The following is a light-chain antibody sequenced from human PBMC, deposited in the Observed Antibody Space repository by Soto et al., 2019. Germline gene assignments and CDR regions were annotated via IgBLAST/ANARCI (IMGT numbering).Light chain of an antibody. Sequence: QFVLTQPPSASGSPGQSVTISCTGTSSDVGGYQYVSWYQQYPGKAPKLMIYAVNKRPSGVPDRFSGSRSGNTASLTVSGLQAEDEADYYCSSYAGSNNYVFGTGTKVTV. CDR1: SSDVGGYQY. CDR3: SSYAGSNNYV. CDR2: AVN. V-gene: IGLV2-8*01. J-gene: IGLJ1*01.